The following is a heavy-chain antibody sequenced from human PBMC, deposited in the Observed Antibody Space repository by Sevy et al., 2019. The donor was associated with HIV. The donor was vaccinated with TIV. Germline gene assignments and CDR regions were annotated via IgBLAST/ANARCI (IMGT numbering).Heavy chain of an antibody. CDR2: ISPYNGNT. V-gene: IGHV1-18*01. J-gene: IGHJ4*02. CDR1: GYTFITYG. CDR3: AGDWVSGDVLSGYYPYFDY. Sequence: ASVKVSCKASGYTFITYGISWVRQAPGQGLEWMGWISPYNGNTKSVQSLQGRVTMTKDTSTSTAYMELRSLRTDGTAVYYCAGDWVSGDVLSGYYPYFDYWGQGTLVTVSS. D-gene: IGHD3-22*01.